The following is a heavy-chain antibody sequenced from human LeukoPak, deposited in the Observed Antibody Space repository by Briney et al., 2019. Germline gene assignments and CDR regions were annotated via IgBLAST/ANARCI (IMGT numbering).Heavy chain of an antibody. V-gene: IGHV4-59*01. CDR1: GGSISSYY. D-gene: IGHD6-13*01. Sequence: SETLSLTCTVSGGSISSYYWSWIRQPPGKGLEWIGRVYISGTTNYNPSLKSRVTITVDTSKNQFSLKLSSVTAADTAVYYCARRLGYSSSWYRGDWFDPWGQGTLVTVSS. CDR2: VYISGTT. CDR3: ARRLGYSSSWYRGDWFDP. J-gene: IGHJ5*02.